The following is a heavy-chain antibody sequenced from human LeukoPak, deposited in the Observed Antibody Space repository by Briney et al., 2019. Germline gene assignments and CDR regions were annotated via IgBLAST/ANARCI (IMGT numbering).Heavy chain of an antibody. D-gene: IGHD1-26*01. CDR2: ITGSGGRT. Sequence: GGSLRLSCVASGFTFSSHSMNWVRQAPGKGLEWVSAITGSGGRTYYADSVKGRFTISRDNSKNTLYLQMNSLRAEDTAIYYCAKEYTGTFSPFPSYFDNWGQGTLVTVSS. V-gene: IGHV3-23*01. J-gene: IGHJ4*02. CDR1: GFTFSSHS. CDR3: AKEYTGTFSPFPSYFDN.